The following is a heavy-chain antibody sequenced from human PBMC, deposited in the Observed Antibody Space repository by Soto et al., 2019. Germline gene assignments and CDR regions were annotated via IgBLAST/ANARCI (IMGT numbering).Heavy chain of an antibody. CDR2: ITYDGSNK. CDR1: GFTLTNYG. D-gene: IGHD3-16*01. J-gene: IGHJ4*02. V-gene: IGHV3-30*03. Sequence: QVQLVESGGGVVQPGRSLRLSCAASGFTLTNYGMHWVRQAPGKGLEWVAVITYDGSNKYYAESVKGRFTISRDSPKNTLYLQVHSLRTEDTAVYYCARGIARDGYVSGLDWGQGTLVTVSS. CDR3: ARGIARDGYVSGLD.